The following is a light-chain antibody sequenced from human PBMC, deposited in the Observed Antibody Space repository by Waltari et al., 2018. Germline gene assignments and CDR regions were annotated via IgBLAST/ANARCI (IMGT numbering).Light chain of an antibody. CDR1: QSISSW. J-gene: IGKJ3*01. CDR3: QQYNSYST. CDR2: QAS. V-gene: IGKV1-5*03. Sequence: DIQMTQSPSTLSASVGDRVTITCRASQSISSWLAWYQQKPGKAPTLLIYQASSLESGDPSRFSGSGSGTEFTLTISSLQPDDFATYYCQQYNSYSTFGPGTKVDIK.